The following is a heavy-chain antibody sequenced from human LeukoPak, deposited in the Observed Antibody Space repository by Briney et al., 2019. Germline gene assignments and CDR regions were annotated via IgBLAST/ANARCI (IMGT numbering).Heavy chain of an antibody. CDR2: IWYDGSNK. Sequence: GGSLRLSCAASGFTFSSYGMHWVRQAPGKGLEWVAVIWYDGSNKYYADSVKGRFTISRDNAKNTLYLQMNSLRAEDTALYYCARGVNSVAGDYRGQGTLVTVSS. CDR3: ARGVNSVAGDY. CDR1: GFTFSSYG. D-gene: IGHD6-19*01. J-gene: IGHJ4*02. V-gene: IGHV3-33*01.